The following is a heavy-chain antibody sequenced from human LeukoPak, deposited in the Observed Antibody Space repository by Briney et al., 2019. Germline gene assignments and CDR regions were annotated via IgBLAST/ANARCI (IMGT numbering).Heavy chain of an antibody. J-gene: IGHJ4*02. V-gene: IGHV3-48*02. Sequence: PGGSLRLSCTASVLTFSSYNMNGVCHAPGKGLEWVAYMRSSDNTILYADAVKGRFTISRDNAKNSLCLQMNGLRDEDTAVYYCARDGYSSSWSDFDYWGQGTLVTVSS. CDR1: VLTFSSYN. CDR2: MRSSDNTI. CDR3: ARDGYSSSWSDFDY. D-gene: IGHD6-13*01.